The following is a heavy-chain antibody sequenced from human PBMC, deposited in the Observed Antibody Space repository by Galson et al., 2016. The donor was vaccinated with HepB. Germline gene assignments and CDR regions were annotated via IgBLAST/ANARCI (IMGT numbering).Heavy chain of an antibody. CDR3: ARLFPSPFYYHGMDV. J-gene: IGHJ6*02. CDR1: GYGFTNYW. Sequence: QSGAEVKKPGESLKISCKGSGYGFTNYWIGWVRQMPGKGLECMGLIYPGDSETRYSPSFQGQVTISADKSVNTAYLQWSSLKAPDTAVYYCARLFPSPFYYHGMDVWGQGTTVTVSS. V-gene: IGHV5-51*01. CDR2: IYPGDSET.